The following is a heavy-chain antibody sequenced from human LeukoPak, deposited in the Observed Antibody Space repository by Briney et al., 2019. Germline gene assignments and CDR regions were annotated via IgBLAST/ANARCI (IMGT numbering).Heavy chain of an antibody. J-gene: IGHJ3*02. D-gene: IGHD1-26*01. CDR3: ARQRISGSYFGSAFDI. CDR2: IYPGDSDT. CDR1: GYTFGDYW. Sequence: GESLKISCKASGYTFGDYWIGWVRQMPGKGLEWMGIIYPGDSDTRYSPSFQGQVTISADKSITTAYLQWNSLKASDTAMYYCARQRISGSYFGSAFDIWGQGTMVTVSS. V-gene: IGHV5-51*01.